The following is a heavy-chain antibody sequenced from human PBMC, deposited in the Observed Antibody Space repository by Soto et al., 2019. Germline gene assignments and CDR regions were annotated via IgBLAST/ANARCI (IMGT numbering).Heavy chain of an antibody. CDR3: AGPGRGGDSGSYLDS. D-gene: IGHD1-26*01. CDR1: GGTFSSYT. Sequence: QVQLVQSGAEVKKPGSSVKVSCKASGGTFSSYTISWVRQAPGQGLEWMGRIIPILGIANYAQKFQGRVTMTAGKSPRTAHMERSRRRSEDTAGDYCAGPGRGGDSGSYLDSWGQGTLVTVSS. J-gene: IGHJ4*02. CDR2: IIPILGIA. V-gene: IGHV1-69*02.